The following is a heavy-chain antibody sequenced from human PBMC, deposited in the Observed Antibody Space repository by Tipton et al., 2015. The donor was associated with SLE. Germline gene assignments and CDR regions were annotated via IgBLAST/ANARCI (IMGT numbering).Heavy chain of an antibody. J-gene: IGHJ4*02. CDR1: GGSISGYY. D-gene: IGHD1-7*01. V-gene: IGHV4-4*07. Sequence: TLSLTCTVSGGSISGYYWSWVRQPAGKGLEWIGRIYTSASTIYNPSLKSRVTLSSDTSKNQFSLRVRSVTAADTAVYYCANQNWNYYFWGQGNLVTVSS. CDR3: ANQNWNYYF. CDR2: IYTSAST.